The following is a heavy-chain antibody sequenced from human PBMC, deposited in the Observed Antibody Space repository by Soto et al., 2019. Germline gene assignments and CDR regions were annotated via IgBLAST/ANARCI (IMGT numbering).Heavy chain of an antibody. V-gene: IGHV1-2*04. CDR2: INPNSGGT. CDR1: GYTFTGYY. Sequence: ASVKVSCKASGYTFTGYYMHWVRQAPGQGLEWMGWINPNSGGTNYAQKFQGWATMTRDTSISTAYMELSRLRSDDTAVYYCARGVDYYDSSGYYEAVSHDAFDIWGQGTMVTVSS. CDR3: ARGVDYYDSSGYYEAVSHDAFDI. J-gene: IGHJ3*02. D-gene: IGHD3-22*01.